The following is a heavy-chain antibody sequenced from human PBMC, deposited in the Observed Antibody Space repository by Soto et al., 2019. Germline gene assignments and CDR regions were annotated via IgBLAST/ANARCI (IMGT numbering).Heavy chain of an antibody. D-gene: IGHD3-3*01. CDR2: IYRGGRT. J-gene: IGHJ4*02. Sequence: EVQLVNSGGGLVQPGGSLRLSCAASGFTVSNNYMSWVRQAPGKGLEWVSVIYRGGRTYYADSVKDRFTISRDNSENTLYLPISSLRAEDTAVYYCARARFGGLSAIFADYWGQGTLVTVSS. CDR1: GFTVSNNY. CDR3: ARARFGGLSAIFADY. V-gene: IGHV3-66*01.